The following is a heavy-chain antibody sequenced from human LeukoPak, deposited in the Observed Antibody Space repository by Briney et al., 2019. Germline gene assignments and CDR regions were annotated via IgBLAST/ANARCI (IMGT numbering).Heavy chain of an antibody. CDR1: GGSSVSSGGYY. CDR3: VREGEDGEDYY. CDR2: FYYRA. D-gene: IGHD4-17*01. Sequence: SSQTLSLTCTVSGGSSVSSGGYYWTWIRQHPEKGLEWIGYFYYRASYNPSLKGRVSISIDTSKNQFSLRLTSVTAADTALYYCVREGEDGEDYYWGQGIQVIVSA. V-gene: IGHV4-31*03. J-gene: IGHJ4*02.